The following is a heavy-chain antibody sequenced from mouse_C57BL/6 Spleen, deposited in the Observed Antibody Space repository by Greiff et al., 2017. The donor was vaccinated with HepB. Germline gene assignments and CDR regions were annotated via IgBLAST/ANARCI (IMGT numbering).Heavy chain of an antibody. CDR1: GYSFTGYF. V-gene: IGHV1-20*01. Sequence: VQLQQSGPELVKPGDSVKISCKASGYSFTGYFMNWVMQSHGKSLEWIGRINPYNGDTFYNQKFTGKATLTVDKSSSTAHMELRSMTYEDSAVYYCARRGDGLYAMDYWGQGTSVTVSS. D-gene: IGHD2-3*01. CDR2: INPYNGDT. CDR3: ARRGDGLYAMDY. J-gene: IGHJ4*01.